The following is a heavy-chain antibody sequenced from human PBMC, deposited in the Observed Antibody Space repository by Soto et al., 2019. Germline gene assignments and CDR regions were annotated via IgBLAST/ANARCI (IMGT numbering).Heavy chain of an antibody. V-gene: IGHV3-7*05. CDR2: IKQDGSEK. CDR1: GFTFSTYW. Sequence: EVQLVESGGGLVQPGGSLRLSCAASGFTFSTYWMMWVRQAPGEGLEWVASIKQDGSEKSYVDSVKGRFTISRDNAQSSLYLQMNSLRAEDTAVYYCARGGNYAYDIWGQGTMVTVSS. D-gene: IGHD2-21*01. J-gene: IGHJ3*02. CDR3: ARGGNYAYDI.